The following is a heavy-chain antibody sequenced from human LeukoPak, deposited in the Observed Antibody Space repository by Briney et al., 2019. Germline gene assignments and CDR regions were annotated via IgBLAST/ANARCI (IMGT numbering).Heavy chain of an antibody. CDR1: VFTFDDYA. J-gene: IGHJ4*02. Sequence: GGSLRLSCAASVFTFDDYAIHWVRQAPGKGLECVSDTSWNSDSIVYADSVKGRVTISTDNAKNSLYLQMHSRRDEDTGLYYCAKAGSIAVARGPFDYWGQGTLVTVSS. D-gene: IGHD6-6*01. CDR2: TSWNSDSI. V-gene: IGHV3-9*01. CDR3: AKAGSIAVARGPFDY.